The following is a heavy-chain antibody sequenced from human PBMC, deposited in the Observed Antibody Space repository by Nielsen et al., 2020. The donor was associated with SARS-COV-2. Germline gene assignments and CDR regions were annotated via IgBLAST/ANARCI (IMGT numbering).Heavy chain of an antibody. CDR1: GYRFSVYY. D-gene: IGHD6-19*01. J-gene: IGHJ4*02. V-gene: IGHV1-2*06. CDR2: NNPNSGGP. CDR3: AGSGSGWYNFDS. Sequence: ASVKVSCKAPGYRFSVYYMHWVRQAPGQGLEWMGRNNPNSGGPNYAQKFQGRVTMTWDTSISTAYMELSGLKSDDTAVFYCAGSGSGWYNFDSWGQGTLVTVSS.